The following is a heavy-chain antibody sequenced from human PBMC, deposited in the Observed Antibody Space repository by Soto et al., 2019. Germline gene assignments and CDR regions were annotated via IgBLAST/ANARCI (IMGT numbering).Heavy chain of an antibody. CDR2: ISAYNGNT. CDR1: AYTFTNFG. Sequence: QVQLVQSGAEVKKPGASVEVSCKASAYTFTNFGITWVRQAPGQGLEWMGWISAYNGNTNYAQKFQGSVTMTTDTSTSTAYMQVRSVRIHATAAYYCARGATPIDYWGQGTLVTVSS. V-gene: IGHV1-18*01. J-gene: IGHJ4*02. CDR3: ARGATPIDY.